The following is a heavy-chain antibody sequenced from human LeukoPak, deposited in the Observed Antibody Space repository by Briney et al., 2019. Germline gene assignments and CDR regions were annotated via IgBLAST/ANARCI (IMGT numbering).Heavy chain of an antibody. J-gene: IGHJ4*02. V-gene: IGHV3-21*01. D-gene: IGHD3-9*01. CDR3: ARGHYDVLAASYKWTPDY. CDR1: GFTFNTFN. Sequence: GGSLRLSCAASGFTFNTFNMNWVRQAPGKGLEWVSSITSGGDYIYYADSVKGRFTTSRDNAQNSLSLQLNSLRVEDTAVYYCARGHYDVLAASYKWTPDYWGQGTLVTVSS. CDR2: ITSGGDYI.